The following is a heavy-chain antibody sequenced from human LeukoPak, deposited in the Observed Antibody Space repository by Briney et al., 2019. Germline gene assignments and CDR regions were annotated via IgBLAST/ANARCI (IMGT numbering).Heavy chain of an antibody. V-gene: IGHV3-7*01. CDR3: ARATTMVRGVMDY. J-gene: IGHJ4*02. CDR1: GFTFSSYW. D-gene: IGHD3-10*01. Sequence: GGSLRLSCAASGFTFSSYWMSWVRQAPGKGLEWVANIKQDGSEKYYVDSVKGRFTISRDNAKNSLYLQMNSLRAEDTAVYYCARATTMVRGVMDYWGQGTLVTVSS. CDR2: IKQDGSEK.